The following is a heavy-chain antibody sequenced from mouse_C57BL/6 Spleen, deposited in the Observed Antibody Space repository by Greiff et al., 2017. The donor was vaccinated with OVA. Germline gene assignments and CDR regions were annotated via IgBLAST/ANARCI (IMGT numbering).Heavy chain of an antibody. CDR2: IRNKANNHAT. V-gene: IGHV6-6*01. J-gene: IGHJ3*01. Sequence: EVHLVESGGGLVQPGGSMKLSCAASGFTFSDAWMDWVRQSPEKGLEWVAEIRNKANNHATYYAESVKGRFTISRDDSKNSIYLQMNSLRAADTGIYYCTETYDGCPPWFAYWGQGTLVTVSA. D-gene: IGHD2-3*01. CDR1: GFTFSDAW. CDR3: TETYDGCPPWFAY.